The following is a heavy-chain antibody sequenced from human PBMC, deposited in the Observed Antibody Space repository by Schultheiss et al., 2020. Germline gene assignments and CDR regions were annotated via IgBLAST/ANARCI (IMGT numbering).Heavy chain of an antibody. J-gene: IGHJ3*02. Sequence: ASVKVSCKASGYTFTSYGISWVRQAPGQGLEWMGWMNPNSGNTGYAQKFQGRVTMTRDTSISTAYMELSRLRSDDTAVYYCARDYYDSSFDIWGQGTMVTVSS. CDR1: GYTFTSYG. CDR3: ARDYYDSSFDI. CDR2: MNPNSGNT. D-gene: IGHD3-22*01. V-gene: IGHV1-8*02.